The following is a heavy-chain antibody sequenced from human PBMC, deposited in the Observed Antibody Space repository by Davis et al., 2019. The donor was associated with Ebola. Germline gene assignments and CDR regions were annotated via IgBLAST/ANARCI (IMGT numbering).Heavy chain of an antibody. D-gene: IGHD3/OR15-3a*01. CDR3: ARSGENDFWAGSLSPNWLDP. Sequence: MPSETLSLTCAVSGGSISSGGYSWGWIRQPPGKGLEWIGYIYHSGSTYYNPSLKSRVTISVDTSKNQFSLTLTSVTAADTAIYYCARSGENDFWAGSLSPNWLDPWGQGTLVIVSS. CDR1: GGSISSGGYS. CDR2: IYHSGST. V-gene: IGHV4-30-2*01. J-gene: IGHJ5*02.